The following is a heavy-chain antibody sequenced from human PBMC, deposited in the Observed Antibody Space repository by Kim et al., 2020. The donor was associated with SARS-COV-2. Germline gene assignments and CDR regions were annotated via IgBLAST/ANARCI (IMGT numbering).Heavy chain of an antibody. CDR2: INSDGSST. CDR3: ARALRGNGTH. V-gene: IGHV3-74*01. CDR1: GFTFSSYW. D-gene: IGHD3-10*01. Sequence: GGSLRLSCAASGFTFSSYWMYWVRQVPGKGLVWVSGINSDGSSTGYADSVKGRFTISRDNAKNALFLQMNSLRAEDTAMYYCARALRGNGTHWGQGTLVTVSS. J-gene: IGHJ1*01.